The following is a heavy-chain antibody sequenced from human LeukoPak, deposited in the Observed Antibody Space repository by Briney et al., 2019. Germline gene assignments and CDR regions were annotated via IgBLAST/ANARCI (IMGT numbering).Heavy chain of an antibody. V-gene: IGHV1-18*01. D-gene: IGHD1-26*01. Sequence: ASVKVSCKASGYTFTSYGFNWVRQSPGQGLEWMGWISGYNGNTNYGQKVQGRVTMTTETSTSTAYMELRSLRSDDTAVYYCARGGVGSTYYFNYWGQGTLVTVSS. CDR1: GYTFTSYG. CDR3: ARGGVGSTYYFNY. CDR2: ISGYNGNT. J-gene: IGHJ4*02.